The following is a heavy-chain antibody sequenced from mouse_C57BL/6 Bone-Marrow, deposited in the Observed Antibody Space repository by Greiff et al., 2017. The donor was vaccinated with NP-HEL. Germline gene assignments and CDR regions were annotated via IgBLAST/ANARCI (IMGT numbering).Heavy chain of an antibody. CDR2: IDPSDSYT. CDR3: ATGPLIAMDY. CDR1: GYTFTSYW. D-gene: IGHD6-1*01. J-gene: IGHJ4*01. Sequence: VQLQQPGAELVMPGASVKLSCKASGYTFTSYWMHWVKQRPGQGLEWIGEIDPSDSYTNYNQKFKGKSTLTVDKSSSTAYMQLSSLTSEDSAVYYCATGPLIAMDYWGQGTSVTVSS. V-gene: IGHV1-69*01.